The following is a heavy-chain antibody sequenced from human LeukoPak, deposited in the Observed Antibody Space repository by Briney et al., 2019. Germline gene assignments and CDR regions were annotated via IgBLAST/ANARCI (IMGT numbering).Heavy chain of an antibody. CDR3: GRVIAAADY. CDR2: IGSSSSTI. V-gene: IGHV3-48*01. CDR1: GFTFSSYS. Sequence: PGGSQRLSCAASGFTFSSYSMNWVRQAPGKGLEWVSYIGSSSSTIYYADSVKGRFAISRDNAKNSLYLQMNSLRAEGTAVYYCGRVIAAADYWGQGTLVTVSS. D-gene: IGHD6-13*01. J-gene: IGHJ4*02.